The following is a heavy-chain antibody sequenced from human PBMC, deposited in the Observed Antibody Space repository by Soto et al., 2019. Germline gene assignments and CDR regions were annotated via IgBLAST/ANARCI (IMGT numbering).Heavy chain of an antibody. CDR1: GFTFSNYA. CDR2: ISGSGGGT. CDR3: AKGGVGDYFESTNYLPRRWFDP. V-gene: IGHV3-23*01. D-gene: IGHD3-22*01. Sequence: GGSLRLSCAASGFTFSNYAMSWVRQAPGKGLEWVSGISGSGGGTYYADSVKGRFTISRDNSKNTLYLQMNSLRAEDTAIFYCAKGGVGDYFESTNYLPRRWFDPWGQGTLVTVSS. J-gene: IGHJ5*02.